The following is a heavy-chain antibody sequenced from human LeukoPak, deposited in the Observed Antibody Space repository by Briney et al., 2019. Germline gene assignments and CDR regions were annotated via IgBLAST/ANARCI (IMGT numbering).Heavy chain of an antibody. Sequence: SVKVSCKASGGTFSSYAISWVRQAPGQGLEWMGGIIPIFGTANYAQKFQGRVTITADESTSTAYMELSSLRSEDTAVYYCARGDDYGGYIHLQHWGQGTLVTVSS. CDR2: IIPIFGTA. J-gene: IGHJ1*01. V-gene: IGHV1-69*13. CDR3: ARGDDYGGYIHLQH. CDR1: GGTFSSYA. D-gene: IGHD4-17*01.